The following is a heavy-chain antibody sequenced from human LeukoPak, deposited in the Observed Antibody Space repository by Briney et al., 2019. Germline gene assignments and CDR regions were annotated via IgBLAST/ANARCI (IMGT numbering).Heavy chain of an antibody. Sequence: GGSLRLSCAASGFTFSNAWMNWVRHAPGKGLEWVGRIKSKTDGGTTDYAAPVKGRFTISRDDSKNTLYLQMNSLKTEDTAVYYCTTDSGYGSGSQYYYYYYGMDVWGQGTTVTVSS. D-gene: IGHD3-10*01. V-gene: IGHV3-15*07. CDR3: TTDSGYGSGSQYYYYYYGMDV. CDR1: GFTFSNAW. J-gene: IGHJ6*02. CDR2: IKSKTDGGTT.